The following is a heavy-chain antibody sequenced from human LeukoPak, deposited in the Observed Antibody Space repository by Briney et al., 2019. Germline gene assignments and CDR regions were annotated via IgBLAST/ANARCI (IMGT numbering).Heavy chain of an antibody. CDR3: ANARREYYYGMGV. CDR1: GDSISGNY. CDR2: IYYSGRT. Sequence: SETLSLTCSVSGDSISGNYWSWIRQPPGKGLEWIGYIYYSGRTNYNPSLKSRVTISADTSKNYFSLRLTSVTAADTAVYYCANARREYYYGMGVWGLGTMVTVSS. V-gene: IGHV4-59*08. J-gene: IGHJ6*02. D-gene: IGHD1-26*01.